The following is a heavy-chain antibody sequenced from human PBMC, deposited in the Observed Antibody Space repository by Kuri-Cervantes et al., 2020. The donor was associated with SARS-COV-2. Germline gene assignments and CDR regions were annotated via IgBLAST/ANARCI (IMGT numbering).Heavy chain of an antibody. D-gene: IGHD3-22*01. J-gene: IGHJ4*02. CDR2: INHSGNT. CDR3: ARHDAFYDRSGYAPNDV. CDR1: GGSFSDYY. Sequence: SETLSLTCAVYGGSFSDYYWSWVRQPPGEGLEWIGEINHSGNTNHDPSLKSRVTISIDTAKNQISLKLSSVTAADTAVYYCARHDAFYDRSGYAPNDVWGQGILVTVSS. V-gene: IGHV4-34*01.